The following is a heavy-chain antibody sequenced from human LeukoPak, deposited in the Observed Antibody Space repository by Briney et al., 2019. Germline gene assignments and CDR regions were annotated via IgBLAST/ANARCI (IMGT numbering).Heavy chain of an antibody. CDR3: AKRKNSPGYSSLDQ. D-gene: IGHD2-15*01. J-gene: IGHJ4*02. CDR2: VSRTGSTK. V-gene: IGHV3-23*01. Sequence: GGSLRLSCVASGFTFSSFALDWVRQAPGRGLEWISVVSRTGSTKYYADSVTGRFTVSRDNSKNTVYLQMNSLRVDDSAVYYCAKRKNSPGYSSLDQWGQGTLVTVSS. CDR1: GFTFSSFA.